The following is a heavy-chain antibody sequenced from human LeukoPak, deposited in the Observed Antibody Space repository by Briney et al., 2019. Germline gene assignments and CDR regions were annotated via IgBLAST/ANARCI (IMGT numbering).Heavy chain of an antibody. Sequence: PGGSLRLSCAASGFTFSGYPIHWVRQAPGKGLEWVAVISYDGSNKYYADSVKGRFTISRDNSKNTLYLQMNSLRAEDTAVYYCAAKAAYDSNGYYFCWGQGTLVTVSS. V-gene: IGHV3-30-3*01. CDR2: ISYDGSNK. J-gene: IGHJ4*02. CDR1: GFTFSGYP. CDR3: AAKAAYDSNGYYFC. D-gene: IGHD3-22*01.